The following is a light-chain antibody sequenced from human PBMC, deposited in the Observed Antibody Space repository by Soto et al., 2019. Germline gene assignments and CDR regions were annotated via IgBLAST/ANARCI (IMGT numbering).Light chain of an antibody. CDR3: ISYTSDDVRYV. CDR2: EVS. V-gene: IGLV2-14*01. Sequence: QSVLTQPASVSGTPGQSITISCTGSNSDVGIYDFVSWYQHHPGRAPKLIVSEVSHRPSGVSSRFSGSKSGNTASLTISRLQSEDEADYYCISYTSDDVRYVFGTGTKVTAL. CDR1: NSDVGIYDF. J-gene: IGLJ1*01.